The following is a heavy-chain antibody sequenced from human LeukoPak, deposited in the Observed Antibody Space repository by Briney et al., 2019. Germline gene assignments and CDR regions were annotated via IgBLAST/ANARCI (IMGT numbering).Heavy chain of an antibody. CDR2: IISGGNT. J-gene: IGHJ4*02. V-gene: IGHV3-66*01. CDR3: ARDRPCDF. CDR1: GFTVSSNS. Sequence: VGSLRLSCAASGFTVSSNSMSWGRQAPGKGLEWFSVIISGGNTYHSDSVMRRFTISRDHSTHPLYLQMTRLRAEDTAVYYCARDRPCDFRGQGTLVTVSS.